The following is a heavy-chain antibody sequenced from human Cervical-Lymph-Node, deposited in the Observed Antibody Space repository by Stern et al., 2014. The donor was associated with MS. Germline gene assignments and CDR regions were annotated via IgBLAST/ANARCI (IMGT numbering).Heavy chain of an antibody. CDR3: ARAGVAGYYYYYGMDV. D-gene: IGHD6-19*01. V-gene: IGHV1-3*01. CDR2: INAGNGNT. CDR1: GYTFTSYA. Sequence: QVQLVQSGAEVKKPGASVKVSCKASGYTFTSYAMHWVRQAPGQRLEWLGWINAGNGNTKYSQKFQGRVTITRDTSASTAYMELSSLRSEDTAVYYCARAGVAGYYYYYGMDVWGQGTTVTVSS. J-gene: IGHJ6*02.